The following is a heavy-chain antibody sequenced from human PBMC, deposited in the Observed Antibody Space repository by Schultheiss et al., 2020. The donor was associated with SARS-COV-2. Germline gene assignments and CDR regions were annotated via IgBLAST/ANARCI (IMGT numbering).Heavy chain of an antibody. V-gene: IGHV3-30*03. D-gene: IGHD2-21*02. CDR1: GFTFSSYG. Sequence: GGSLRLSCTASGFTFSSYGMHWVRQAPGKGLEWVAVISYDGSNKYYADSVKGRFTISRDNSKNTLYLQMNSLRAEDTAVYYCARARTALMGSFDYWGQGTLVTVSS. J-gene: IGHJ4*02. CDR3: ARARTALMGSFDY. CDR2: ISYDGSNK.